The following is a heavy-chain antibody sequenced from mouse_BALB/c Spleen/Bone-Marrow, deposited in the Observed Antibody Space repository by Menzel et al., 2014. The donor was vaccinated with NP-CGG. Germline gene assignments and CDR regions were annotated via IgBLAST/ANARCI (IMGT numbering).Heavy chain of an antibody. CDR1: GYSFTGYF. CDR3: ARDYYDYYFDY. Sequence: EVQLQESGPELVKPGASVKISCKASGYSFTGYFMNWVMQSHGKSLAWIGRTNPYNGDTFYNQKFKGKATLTVDKSSSTAHMELRSLASEDSAVYYCARDYYDYYFDYWGQGTTLTVSS. J-gene: IGHJ2*01. CDR2: TNPYNGDT. V-gene: IGHV1-20*02. D-gene: IGHD2-4*01.